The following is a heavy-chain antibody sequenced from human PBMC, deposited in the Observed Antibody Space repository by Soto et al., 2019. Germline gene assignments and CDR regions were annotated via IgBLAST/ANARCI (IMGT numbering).Heavy chain of an antibody. CDR2: IFSDNER. Sequence: SGPTLVNPAETLTLTCTVSGFSLTTGKMGVSWIRQPPGKALEWLAHIFSDNERSYNTSLQGRLTISKDTSGSQVVLSMTNVDPVDTATYYCARMNVDSYQFYYAMDVWGQGTTVTVSS. CDR3: ARMNVDSYQFYYAMDV. J-gene: IGHJ6*02. CDR1: GFSLTTGKMG. V-gene: IGHV2-26*01. D-gene: IGHD4-17*01.